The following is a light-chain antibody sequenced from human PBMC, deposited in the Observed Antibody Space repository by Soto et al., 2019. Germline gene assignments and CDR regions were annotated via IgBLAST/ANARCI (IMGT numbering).Light chain of an antibody. J-gene: IGKJ4*01. CDR3: QQYSNWPPLT. V-gene: IGKV3-15*01. Sequence: EIGLTQSPATLSVSPGERATLSCRASQSVRSNLAWYQQKPGQAPRLLIFDASTRATNIPARFSGSGSGTEFTLTISSLQSEDFAVYYCQQYSNWPPLTFGGGTKVEIK. CDR2: DAS. CDR1: QSVRSN.